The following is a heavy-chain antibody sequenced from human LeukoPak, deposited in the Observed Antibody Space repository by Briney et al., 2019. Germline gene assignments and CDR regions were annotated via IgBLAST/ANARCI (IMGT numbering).Heavy chain of an antibody. CDR3: AKYRYDSSGYNYFDY. V-gene: IGHV3-23*01. CDR2: ISGSGGST. CDR1: GFTFSSYA. J-gene: IGHJ4*02. Sequence: GGSLRLSCAASGFTFSSYAMSWVRQAPGKGLEWVSAISGSGGSTHYADSVKGRFTISRDNSKNTLYLQMNSLRAEDTAVYYCAKYRYDSSGYNYFDYWGQGTLVTVSS. D-gene: IGHD3-22*01.